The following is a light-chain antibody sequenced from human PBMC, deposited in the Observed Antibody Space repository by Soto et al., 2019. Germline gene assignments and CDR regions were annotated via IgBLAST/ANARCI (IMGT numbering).Light chain of an antibody. CDR1: QNVYNN. V-gene: IGKV3-15*01. Sequence: IVITHSPITLSVSPGEGATLSCKASQNVYNNLAWYQQRPGQPPRLLIYDASTRATGISARFSGSGYGTEFTLTISSLQSEDFAVYFCQQCRNWPLTFGGGTKV. CDR2: DAS. CDR3: QQCRNWPLT. J-gene: IGKJ4*01.